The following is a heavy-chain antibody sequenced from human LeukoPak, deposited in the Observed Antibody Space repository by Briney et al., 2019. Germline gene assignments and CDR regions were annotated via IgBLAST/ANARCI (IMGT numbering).Heavy chain of an antibody. V-gene: IGHV3-23*01. CDR2: ISGSGGST. CDR1: GFTFSSYA. CDR3: AKDLRASGY. D-gene: IGHD1-26*01. J-gene: IGHJ4*02. Sequence: GGSLRLSCAASGFTFSSYAMIWVRQAPGKGLGGVSAISGSGGSTYYADSVKGRFTISRDNSKNTLYLQMNSLRAEDTAVYYCAKDLRASGYWGQGTLVTVSS.